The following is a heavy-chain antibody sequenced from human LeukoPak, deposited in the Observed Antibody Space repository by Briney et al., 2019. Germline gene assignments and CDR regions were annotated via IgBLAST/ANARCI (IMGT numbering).Heavy chain of an antibody. CDR3: ARGRNYYDSSTYFHSFDY. CDR1: GFTFSSYV. J-gene: IGHJ4*02. CDR2: ISSSSSYI. Sequence: GGSLRLSCAASGFTFSSYVMNWVRQAPGKGLEWVSSISSSSSYIYYADSVKGRFTISRDNAKDSLYLQMNGLRDEDTAVYYCARGRNYYDSSTYFHSFDYWGPGTEVTVSS. D-gene: IGHD3-22*01. V-gene: IGHV3-21*01.